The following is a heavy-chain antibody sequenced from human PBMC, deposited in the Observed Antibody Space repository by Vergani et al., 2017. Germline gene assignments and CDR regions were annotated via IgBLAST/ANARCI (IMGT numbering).Heavy chain of an antibody. V-gene: IGHV4-34*01. D-gene: IGHD2-2*01. J-gene: IGHJ6*02. CDR1: GGSFSGYY. CDR3: ARGVGYCSSTSCYYYYGMDV. CDR2: INHSGST. Sequence: QVQLQQWGAGLLKPSETLSLTCAVYGGSFSGYYWSWIRQPPGKGLEWIGEINHSGSTNYNPSLKSRVTISVDTSKNQFSRKLSSVTAADTAVYYCARGVGYCSSTSCYYYYGMDVWGQGTTVTVSS.